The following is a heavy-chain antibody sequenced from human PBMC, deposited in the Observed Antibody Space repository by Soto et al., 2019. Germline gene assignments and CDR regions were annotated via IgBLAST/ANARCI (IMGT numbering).Heavy chain of an antibody. Sequence: QVQLQQWGAGLLKPSETLSLTCAVYGGSFSGYTWIWIRQPPGKGLEWIGEINHSGTTNHNPSLKSRVIISVDTSKKQFSLRLTSVTAAATAVYYCARGSDYTSSFDYWGQGTLVTVSS. CDR2: INHSGTT. V-gene: IGHV4-34*01. D-gene: IGHD3-16*01. J-gene: IGHJ4*02. CDR1: GGSFSGYT. CDR3: ARGSDYTSSFDY.